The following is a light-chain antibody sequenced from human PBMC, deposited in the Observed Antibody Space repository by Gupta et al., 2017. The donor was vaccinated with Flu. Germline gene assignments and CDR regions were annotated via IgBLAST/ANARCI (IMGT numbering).Light chain of an antibody. CDR3: TAWDDSRSGCV. V-gene: IGLV1-47*02. CDR1: SSNIGSDY. J-gene: IGLJ1*01. CDR2: NNN. Sequence: RVTISCSGSSSNIGSDYVHWYQQLPGAAPKRLIYNNNQRHSGVPGRFSGTKSGTSASLAISGLRSEDEADDYCTAWDDSRSGCVFGAGTKLTVL.